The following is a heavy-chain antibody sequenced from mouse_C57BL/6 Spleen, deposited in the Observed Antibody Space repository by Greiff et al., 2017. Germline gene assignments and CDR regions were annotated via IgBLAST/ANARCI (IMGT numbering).Heavy chain of an antibody. CDR3: ASEGVYYDYDEAIAY. CDR2: ISYDGSN. D-gene: IGHD2-4*01. V-gene: IGHV3-6*01. J-gene: IGHJ3*01. CDR1: GYSITSGYY. Sequence: EVKLLESGPGLVKPSQSLSLTCSVTGYSITSGYYWNWIRQFPGNKLEWMGYISYDGSNNYNPSLKNRISITRDTSKNQFFLKLNSVTTEDTATYYCASEGVYYDYDEAIAYWGQGTLVTVSA.